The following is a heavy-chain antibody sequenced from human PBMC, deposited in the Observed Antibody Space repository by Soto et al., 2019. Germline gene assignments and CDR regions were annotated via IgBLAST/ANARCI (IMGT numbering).Heavy chain of an antibody. CDR2: INHSGST. D-gene: IGHD2-2*01. CDR1: GGSFSGYY. V-gene: IGHV4-34*01. J-gene: IGHJ5*02. Sequence: PSETLSLTCAVYGGSFSGYYWSWIRQPPGKGLEWIGEINHSGSTNYNPSLKSRVTISVDTSKNQFSLKLSSVTAADTAVYYCARGFRIVVVPAAIFWWFDPWGQGTLVTVSS. CDR3: ARGFRIVVVPAAIFWWFDP.